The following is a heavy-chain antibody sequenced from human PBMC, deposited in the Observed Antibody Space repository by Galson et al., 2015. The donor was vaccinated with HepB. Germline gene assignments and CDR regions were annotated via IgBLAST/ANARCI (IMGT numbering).Heavy chain of an antibody. CDR1: GGTFSSYA. CDR3: ARLGARRRPSYYYYGMDV. CDR2: IIPIFGTA. Sequence: SVKVSCKASGGTFSSYAISWVRQAPGQGLEWMGGIIPIFGTANYAQKFQGRVTITADESTSTAYMELSSLRSEDTAVYYCARLGARRRPSYYYYGMDVWGQGTTVTVSS. D-gene: IGHD1-1*01. V-gene: IGHV1-69*13. J-gene: IGHJ6*02.